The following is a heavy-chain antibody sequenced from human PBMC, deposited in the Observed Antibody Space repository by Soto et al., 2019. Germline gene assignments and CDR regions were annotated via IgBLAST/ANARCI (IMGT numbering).Heavy chain of an antibody. D-gene: IGHD2-15*01. CDR2: VWFDGSDK. CDR3: ARLYCSASSCYSVGGFDI. Sequence: QVQLVESGGGVVQPGRSLRLSCAASGFTFSTYGMHWVRQAPGKGLEWVVLVWFDGSDKYSSDSVKGRFTISRDNSKNTLYLQMNSLRAEDTAVYYCARLYCSASSCYSVGGFDIWGQGTMVTVSS. J-gene: IGHJ3*02. CDR1: GFTFSTYG. V-gene: IGHV3-33*01.